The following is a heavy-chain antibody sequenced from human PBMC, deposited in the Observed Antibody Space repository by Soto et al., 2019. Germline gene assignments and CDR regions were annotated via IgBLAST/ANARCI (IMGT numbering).Heavy chain of an antibody. D-gene: IGHD6-19*01. J-gene: IGHJ4*02. CDR3: AKDKSRYSSGWLSDY. Sequence: PGGSLRLSCAASGFTFSSYSMNWVRQAPGKGLEWVSSISSSSSYIYYADSVKGRFTISRDNAKNTLYLQMNSLRAEDTAVYYCAKDKSRYSSGWLSDYWGQGTLVTVSS. V-gene: IGHV3-21*01. CDR1: GFTFSSYS. CDR2: ISSSSSYI.